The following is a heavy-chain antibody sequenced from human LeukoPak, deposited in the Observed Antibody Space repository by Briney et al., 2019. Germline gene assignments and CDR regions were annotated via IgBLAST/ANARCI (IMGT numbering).Heavy chain of an antibody. CDR2: ISYDGSNK. Sequence: GGSLRLSCAASGFTFSSYAMHWVRQAPGKGLEWVAVISYDGSNKYYADSVKGRFTISRDNSKNTLYLQMNSLRAEDTAVYYCARAGGYSYGSLPNYYYYGMDGSGQGTTVTVSS. CDR3: ARAGGYSYGSLPNYYYYGMDG. J-gene: IGHJ6*02. CDR1: GFTFSSYA. D-gene: IGHD5-18*01. V-gene: IGHV3-30*04.